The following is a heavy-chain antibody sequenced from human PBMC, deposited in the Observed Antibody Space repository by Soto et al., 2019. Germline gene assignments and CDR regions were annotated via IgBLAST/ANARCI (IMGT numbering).Heavy chain of an antibody. CDR1: GFTFSSYA. J-gene: IGHJ3*02. CDR2: ISYDGSNK. D-gene: IGHD2-2*01. CDR3: ARESIVVVPAAMHAFDI. Sequence: HPGGSLRLSCAASGFTFSSYAMHWVRQAPGKGLEWVAVISYDGSNKYYADSVKGRFTISRDNSKNTLYLQMNSLRAEDTAVYYCARESIVVVPAAMHAFDIWGQGTTVTVSS. V-gene: IGHV3-30-3*01.